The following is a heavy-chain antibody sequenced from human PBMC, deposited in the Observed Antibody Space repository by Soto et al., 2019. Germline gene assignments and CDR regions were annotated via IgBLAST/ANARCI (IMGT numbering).Heavy chain of an antibody. D-gene: IGHD2-15*01. CDR2: INSDGSYT. Sequence: EVQLVESGGGLVQPGGSLRLSCTASGFTFSSYWIHWVRQAPGKGLVWVSRINSDGSYTTYADSVKGRFTISRDNAKNTVYLQMNSLSAEDTAVYYCARGGYCSGGICYSVGENLDYWGQGTLVTVSS. CDR1: GFTFSSYW. CDR3: ARGGYCSGGICYSVGENLDY. V-gene: IGHV3-74*01. J-gene: IGHJ4*02.